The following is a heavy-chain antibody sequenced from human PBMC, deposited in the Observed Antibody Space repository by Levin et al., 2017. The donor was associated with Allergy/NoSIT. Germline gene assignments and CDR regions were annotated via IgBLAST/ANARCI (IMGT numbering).Heavy chain of an antibody. CDR2: IYRSGTT. CDR1: GASIISGGYS. J-gene: IGHJ6*02. Sequence: SQTLSLTCAVSGASIISGGYSWSWIRQPPGKGLEWIGYIYRSGTTDYNPSLKSRVTILVDNFRNQFSLRLSSVTAADTAVYYCARGPLDPRDSVHGLGVWGQGIPVTVSS. CDR3: ARGPLDPRDSVHGLGV. D-gene: IGHD2-21*01. V-gene: IGHV4-30-2*01.